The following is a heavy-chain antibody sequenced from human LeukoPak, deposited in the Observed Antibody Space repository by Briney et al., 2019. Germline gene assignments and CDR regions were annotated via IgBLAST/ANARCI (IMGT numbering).Heavy chain of an antibody. CDR2: VHISGSI. V-gene: IGHV4-61*02. D-gene: IGHD3-22*01. CDR1: GGSITSGSYF. CDR3: ARVWSGNYYEDRGAFDI. J-gene: IGHJ3*02. Sequence: PSETLSLTCTVSGGSITSGSYFWSWIRQPAGKGLEYIGRVHISGSINYNPSLKSRVTVSLDTSKKQFSLKLSSVTAADTAVYYCARVWSGNYYEDRGAFDIWGQGTMVTVSS.